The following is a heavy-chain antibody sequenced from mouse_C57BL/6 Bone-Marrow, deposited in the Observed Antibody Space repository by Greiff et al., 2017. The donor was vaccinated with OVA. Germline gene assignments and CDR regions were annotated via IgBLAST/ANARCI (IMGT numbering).Heavy chain of an antibody. CDR2: ISDGGSYT. V-gene: IGHV5-4*01. CDR1: GFTFSSYA. Sequence: EVKLEESGGGLVKPGGSLKLSCAASGFTFSSYAMSWVRQTPEKRLEWVATISDGGSYTYYPDNVKGRFTISRDNAKNNLYLQMSHLKSEDTAMYYCARDSLFYAMDYWGQGTSVTVSS. CDR3: ARDSLFYAMDY. D-gene: IGHD6-2*01. J-gene: IGHJ4*01.